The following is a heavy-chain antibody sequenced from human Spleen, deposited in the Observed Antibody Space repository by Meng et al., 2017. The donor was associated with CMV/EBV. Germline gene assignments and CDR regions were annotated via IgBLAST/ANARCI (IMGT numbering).Heavy chain of an antibody. D-gene: IGHD2-15*01. Sequence: ASVKVSCKASGYKFTDYSIHWVRQAPGRGLEWMGWINPSSGATNFGQKLQGRVTMTRDTTISTAYMELSRVRCDDTAVYYCARDGGPTGGDYWGQGTLVTVSS. CDR3: ARDGGPTGGDY. CDR1: GYKFTDYS. V-gene: IGHV1-2*02. J-gene: IGHJ4*02. CDR2: INPSSGAT.